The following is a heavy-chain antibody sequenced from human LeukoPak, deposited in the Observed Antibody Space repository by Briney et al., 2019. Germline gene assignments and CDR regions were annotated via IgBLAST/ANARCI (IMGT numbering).Heavy chain of an antibody. Sequence: KPSETLSHTCAVYGGSFSGYYWSWIRQPPGKGLEWIGEINHSGSTNYNPSLKSRVTISVDTSKNQFSLKLSSVTAADTAVYYCARGSTMIAVDYWGQGTLVTVSS. CDR1: GGSFSGYY. D-gene: IGHD3-22*01. J-gene: IGHJ4*02. V-gene: IGHV4-34*01. CDR2: INHSGST. CDR3: ARGSTMIAVDY.